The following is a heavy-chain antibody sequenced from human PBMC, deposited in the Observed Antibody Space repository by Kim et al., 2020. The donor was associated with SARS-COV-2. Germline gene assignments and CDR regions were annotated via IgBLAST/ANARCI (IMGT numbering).Heavy chain of an antibody. D-gene: IGHD3-22*01. CDR1: GDSISSGGYY. J-gene: IGHJ4*02. CDR2: ISYSGIT. CDR3: ARVSTYYYNY. Sequence: SETLSLTCTVSGDSISSGGYYWSWIRQHPGKGLEWIGYISYSGITYYNPSLKSRVTISVDTSKNQFSLKLSSVTAADTAVDYCARVSTYYYNYWGQGILV. V-gene: IGHV4-31*03.